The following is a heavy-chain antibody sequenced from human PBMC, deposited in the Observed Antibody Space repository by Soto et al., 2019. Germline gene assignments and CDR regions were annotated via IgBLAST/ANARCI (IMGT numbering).Heavy chain of an antibody. V-gene: IGHV4-59*08. CDR1: GGSSSGYY. CDR2: ISYSGST. D-gene: IGHD3-16*01. J-gene: IGHJ4*02. Sequence: QVQLQESGPGLVKPSETLSLSCTVSGGSSSGYYWSWIRQPPGKGLEWIGYISYSGSTNYNPSLKSRVTISVDTSKNQFSLKLSSVTAADTAVYYCARAWGGNVLDYWGQGTLVTVSS. CDR3: ARAWGGNVLDY.